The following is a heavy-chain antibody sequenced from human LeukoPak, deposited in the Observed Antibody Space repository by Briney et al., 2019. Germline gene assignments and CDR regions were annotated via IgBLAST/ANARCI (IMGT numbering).Heavy chain of an antibody. Sequence: SQTLSLTCTVSGGSISSGDYYWSWIRQPPGKGLEWIGYIYYSGSTYYNPSLKSRVTISVDTSKNQFSLKLSSVTAADTAVYYCARAGIAAAGGAFDHWGQGTLVTVSS. J-gene: IGHJ4*02. V-gene: IGHV4-30-4*01. D-gene: IGHD6-13*01. CDR3: ARAGIAAAGGAFDH. CDR1: GGSISSGDYY. CDR2: IYYSGST.